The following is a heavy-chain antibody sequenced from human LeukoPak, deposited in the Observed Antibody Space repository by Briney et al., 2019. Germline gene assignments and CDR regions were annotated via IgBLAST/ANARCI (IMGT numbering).Heavy chain of an antibody. V-gene: IGHV4-59*01. J-gene: IGHJ4*02. CDR1: GGSISSYY. CDR2: IYYTGST. CDR3: ARPLQGRTVTLHY. Sequence: SETLSLTCTVPGGSISSYYWSWIRQPPGKGLEWIGYIYYTGSTNYNPSLKSRVTISVDTSKNQFSLKLTSVTAADTAVYYCARPLQGRTVTLHYWGQGTLVTVSS. D-gene: IGHD4-17*01.